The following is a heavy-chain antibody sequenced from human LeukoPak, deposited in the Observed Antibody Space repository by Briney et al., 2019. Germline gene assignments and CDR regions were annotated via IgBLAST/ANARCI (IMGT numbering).Heavy chain of an antibody. J-gene: IGHJ4*02. Sequence: SETLSLTCAVSGESFSGYYWNWIRQSPGKGLEWIGEINHSGSTNFSPSLKSRVAISVDTSQKQVSLRLTSVTAADTAVYYCARGRYLTTRGGAAAGFLDYWGQGTLVTVSS. CDR1: GESFSGYY. D-gene: IGHD6-13*01. V-gene: IGHV4-34*01. CDR2: INHSGST. CDR3: ARGRYLTTRGGAAAGFLDY.